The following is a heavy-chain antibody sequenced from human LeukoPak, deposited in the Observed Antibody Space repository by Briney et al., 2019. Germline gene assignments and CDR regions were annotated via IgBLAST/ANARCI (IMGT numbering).Heavy chain of an antibody. Sequence: GRSLRLSRAASGFTFSSYGMHWVRQAPGKGLEWVAVIWYDGSNKYYADSVKGRFTISRDNSKNTLYLQMNSLRAEDTAVYYCARDAFYYDSSGYYLDYWGQGTLVTVSS. CDR2: IWYDGSNK. CDR1: GFTFSSYG. J-gene: IGHJ4*02. V-gene: IGHV3-33*01. D-gene: IGHD3-22*01. CDR3: ARDAFYYDSSGYYLDY.